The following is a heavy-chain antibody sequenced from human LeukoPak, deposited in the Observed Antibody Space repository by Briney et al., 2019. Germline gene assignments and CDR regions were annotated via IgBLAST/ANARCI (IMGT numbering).Heavy chain of an antibody. CDR1: GFTFSWYA. CDR3: VKGSSGWHEGYFDY. J-gene: IGHJ4*02. D-gene: IGHD6-19*01. Sequence: GGSLRLSCSASGFTFSWYAMHWVRQAPGKGLEYVSTISSNGGSTYYADSVKGGFTISRDNSKNTLYLQMSSLRAEDTAVYYCVKGSSGWHEGYFDYWGQGTLVTVSS. CDR2: ISSNGGST. V-gene: IGHV3-64D*09.